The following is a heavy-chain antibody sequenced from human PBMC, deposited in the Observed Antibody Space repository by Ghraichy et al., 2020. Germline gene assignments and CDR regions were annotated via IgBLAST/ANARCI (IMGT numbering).Heavy chain of an antibody. CDR1: GFTFSSYS. J-gene: IGHJ4*02. CDR3: ARDGPLQGVPFDY. CDR2: ISSSSSYI. V-gene: IGHV3-21*01. Sequence: GSLRLSCAASGFTFSSYSMNWVRQAPGKGLEWVSSISSSSSYIYYADSVKGRFTISRDNAKNSLYLQMNSLRAEDTAVYYCARDGPLQGVPFDYWGQGTLVTVSS.